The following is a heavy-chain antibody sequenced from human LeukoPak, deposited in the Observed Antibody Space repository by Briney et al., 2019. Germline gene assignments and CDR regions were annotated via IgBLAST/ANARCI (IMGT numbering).Heavy chain of an antibody. V-gene: IGHV4-4*09. CDR2: IYTSGST. CDR1: GRSISSYY. CDR3: ARHGDVWSGYVNWFDP. Sequence: SETLSLTCTVSGRSISSYYWSWIRQPPGKGLEWIGYIYTSGSTNYNPSLKSRVPISVDPSKNQFSLKLSPVTAADTAVYYCARHGDVWSGYVNWFDPWGQGTLVTVSS. D-gene: IGHD3-3*01. J-gene: IGHJ5*02.